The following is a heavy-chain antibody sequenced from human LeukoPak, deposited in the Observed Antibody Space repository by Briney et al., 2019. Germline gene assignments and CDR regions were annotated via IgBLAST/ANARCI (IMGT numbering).Heavy chain of an antibody. V-gene: IGHV4-34*01. CDR2: MNHGGST. D-gene: IGHD5-12*01. CDR1: GGSLSGHY. CDR3: ARGGAAYSRATIGL. Sequence: PSETLSLTCAVSGGSLSGHYWSWIRQPPGKGLEWIGEMNHGGSTNHNPSLKGRVTISVDTSKNQFSLKLSSVTAADTAVYYCARGGAAYSRATIGLWGQGTLVTLSS. J-gene: IGHJ4*02.